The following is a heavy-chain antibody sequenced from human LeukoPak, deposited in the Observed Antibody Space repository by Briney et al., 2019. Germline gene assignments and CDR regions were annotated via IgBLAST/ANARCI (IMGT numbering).Heavy chain of an antibody. CDR1: GGSNSGCY. CDR2: IYYSGST. J-gene: IGHJ4*02. V-gene: IGHV4-59*01. D-gene: IGHD2-15*01. CDR3: ATGYCSVVICSDDY. Sequence: SETLSLTCTLSGGSNSGCYWRCIRQPPGKGLEWIGYIYYSGSTNYNPSLKSRVTISVDTSKNQFSLKLSSVTAADTAVYYCATGYCSVVICSDDYCGQGTLVTVSS.